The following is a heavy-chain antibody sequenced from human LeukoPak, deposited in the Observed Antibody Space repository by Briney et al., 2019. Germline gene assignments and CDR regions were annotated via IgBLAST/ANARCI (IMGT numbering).Heavy chain of an antibody. Sequence: ASVTVSFTASGYTFTVYYMHWVRQGPGQGLEWMGWINPNSGGTNYAQKFQGRVTMTRDTSISTAYMELSRLRSDDTAVYYCARPLDYGDYLWGQGTLVTVSS. V-gene: IGHV1-2*02. CDR2: INPNSGGT. CDR3: ARPLDYGDYL. J-gene: IGHJ5*02. CDR1: GYTFTVYY. D-gene: IGHD4-17*01.